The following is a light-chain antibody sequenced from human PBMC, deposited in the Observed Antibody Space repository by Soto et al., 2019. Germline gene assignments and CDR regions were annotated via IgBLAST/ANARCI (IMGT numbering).Light chain of an antibody. J-gene: IGLJ1*01. CDR2: DVS. V-gene: IGLV2-11*01. CDR1: SSDVGAYNY. CDR3: CSYAGSYSRYV. Sequence: QSVLTQPRSVSGSPGQSVTISCTGTSSDVGAYNYVSWYQQHPGKAPKLMIYDVSKRPSGVPDRFSGSKSGNTASLTISGLQAEDEADYYCCSYAGSYSRYVFGTGTKVTVL.